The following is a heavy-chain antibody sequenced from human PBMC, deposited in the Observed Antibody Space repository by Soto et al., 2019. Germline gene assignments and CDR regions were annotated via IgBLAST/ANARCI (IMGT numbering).Heavy chain of an antibody. CDR3: AQALVFTGGDGFDI. J-gene: IGHJ3*02. D-gene: IGHD1-1*01. CDR1: SGSITTGGRY. V-gene: IGHV4-31*02. CDR2: IYYSGNT. Sequence: QVRLQEWGPGLVKPSQTLSLKCSVSSGSITTGGRYWSWIRQLPGKGLEWIGDIYYSGNTYYNASLKSRVTISVEAAKNQFSLKLSSVTAADTAVYYCAQALVFTGGDGFDIWRQGRLVTVSS.